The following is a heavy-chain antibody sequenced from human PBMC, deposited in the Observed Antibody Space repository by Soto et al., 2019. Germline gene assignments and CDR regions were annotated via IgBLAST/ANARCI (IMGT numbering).Heavy chain of an antibody. J-gene: IGHJ4*02. CDR1: GYSFTSYW. Sequence: PGETLKISCNGSGYSFTSYWIGWVRQMPGKGLEWMGIIYPGDSDTRYSPSFQGQVTISADKSISTAYLQWSSLKASDTAMYYCASARYCSGGSCYYVYWGQGTLVTVS. CDR3: ASARYCSGGSCYYVY. V-gene: IGHV5-51*01. CDR2: IYPGDSDT. D-gene: IGHD2-15*01.